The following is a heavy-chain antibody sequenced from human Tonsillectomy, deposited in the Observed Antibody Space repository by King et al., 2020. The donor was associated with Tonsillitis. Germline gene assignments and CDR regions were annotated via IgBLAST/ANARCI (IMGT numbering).Heavy chain of an antibody. CDR2: INGGNGNT. D-gene: IGHD2-15*01. Sequence: QLVQSGAEVKKPGASVKVSCKASGYTFSNYAMHWVRQAPGQRLEWMGWINGGNGNTKSSQKFQGRVTITRDTSANTAYMELSSLRSEDTAVYYCAREGDCSGGSCYGDLGYWVQGTLVTVSS. CDR1: GYTFSNYA. V-gene: IGHV1-3*01. CDR3: AREGDCSGGSCYGDLGY. J-gene: IGHJ4*02.